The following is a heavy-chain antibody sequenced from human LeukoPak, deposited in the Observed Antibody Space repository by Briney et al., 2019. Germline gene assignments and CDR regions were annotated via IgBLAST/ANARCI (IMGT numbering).Heavy chain of an antibody. V-gene: IGHV3-30*18. D-gene: IGHD3-10*01. CDR2: ISYDGSNK. CDR1: GFTFSSYG. J-gene: IGHJ4*02. CDR3: ANLWSEGY. Sequence: GGSLRLSCAASGFTFSSYGMHWVRQAPGKGLEWVAVISYDGSNKYYADSVKGRFTISRDNSKNTLYLQMNSLGAEDTAVYYCANLWSEGYWGQGTLVTVSS.